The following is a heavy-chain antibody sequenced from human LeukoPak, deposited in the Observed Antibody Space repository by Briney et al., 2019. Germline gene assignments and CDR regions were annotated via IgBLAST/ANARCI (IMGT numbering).Heavy chain of an antibody. CDR2: INHSGST. CDR3: ARARGYGYAYYYYYMAV. D-gene: IGHD5-18*01. Sequence: SETLSLTCAVYGGSFSGYYWSWIRQPPGKGLEWIGEINHSGSTNYNPSLKSRVTISVDTSKNQFSLKLSSVTAADTAMYYCARARGYGYAYYYYYMAVWGKGTTVTVSS. J-gene: IGHJ6*03. CDR1: GGSFSGYY. V-gene: IGHV4-34*01.